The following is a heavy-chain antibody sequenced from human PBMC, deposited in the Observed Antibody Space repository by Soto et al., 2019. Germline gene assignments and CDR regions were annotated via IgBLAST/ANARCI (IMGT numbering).Heavy chain of an antibody. D-gene: IGHD3-22*01. CDR2: INPSGGST. Sequence: ASVKVSCKASGYTFTSYYMHWVRQAPGQGLEWMGIINPSGGSTSYAQKFQGRVTMTRDTSTSTVYMELSSLRSEDTAVYYCARTLYRSSGYSFADYWGQGTLVTVLL. V-gene: IGHV1-46*01. CDR1: GYTFTSYY. CDR3: ARTLYRSSGYSFADY. J-gene: IGHJ4*02.